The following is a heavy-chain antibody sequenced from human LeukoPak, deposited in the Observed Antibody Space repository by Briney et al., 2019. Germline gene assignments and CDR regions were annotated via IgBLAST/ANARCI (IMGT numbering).Heavy chain of an antibody. V-gene: IGHV5-51*01. CDR2: IYPGDSDT. CDR3: SGFFPAATACLFDP. J-gene: IGHJ5*02. CDR1: GYSFTSYW. Sequence: GESLKISCKGSGYSFTSYWIGWVRQMPGKGLEWMGIIYPGDSDTRYSPSFQGQVTISADKSISTAYLQWSSLKASDTAMYFFSGFFPAATACLFDPWGQGALVTVSS. D-gene: IGHD3-3*01.